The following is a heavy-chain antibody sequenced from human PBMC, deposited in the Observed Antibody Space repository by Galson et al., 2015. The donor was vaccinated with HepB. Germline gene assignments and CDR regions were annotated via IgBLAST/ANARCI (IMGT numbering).Heavy chain of an antibody. CDR1: GFTFSSYA. Sequence: SLRLSCAASGFTFSSYAMSWVRQAPGKGLEWVSAISGSGGSTYYADSVKGRFTISRDNSKNTLYLQMNSLRDEDTAVYYCARDRGMLRVHFDYWGQGTLVTVSS. CDR3: ARDRGMLRVHFDY. D-gene: IGHD2-8*01. CDR2: ISGSGGST. J-gene: IGHJ4*02. V-gene: IGHV3-23*01.